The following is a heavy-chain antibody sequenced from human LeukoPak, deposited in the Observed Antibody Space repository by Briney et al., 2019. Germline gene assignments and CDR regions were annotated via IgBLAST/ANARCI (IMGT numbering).Heavy chain of an antibody. D-gene: IGHD4-17*01. Sequence: PSETLSLTCTVSGGSISSSSYYWGWIRQPPGKGLEWIGSIYYSGSTYYNPSLKSRVTISVDTSKNQFSLKLSSVTAADTAVYYCARHFTTVIDYWNQGTLVTVSS. CDR3: ARHFTTVIDY. V-gene: IGHV4-39*01. J-gene: IGHJ4*02. CDR1: GGSISSSSYY. CDR2: IYYSGST.